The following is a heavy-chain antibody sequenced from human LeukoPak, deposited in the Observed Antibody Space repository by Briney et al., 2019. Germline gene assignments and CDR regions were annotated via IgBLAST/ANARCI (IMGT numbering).Heavy chain of an antibody. V-gene: IGHV3-7*01. CDR2: IKQDGTEK. CDR3: AKVAKYYYGSETYYFFEH. CDR1: GFTFSSYE. Sequence: GGSLRLSCAASGFTFSSYEMNWVRQAPGKGLEWVANIKQDGTEKYYVDSVKGRFTISRGNAKNSLYLQMNSLRVEDTAVYYCAKVAKYYYGSETYYFFEHWGQGTPVTASS. J-gene: IGHJ4*02. D-gene: IGHD3-10*01.